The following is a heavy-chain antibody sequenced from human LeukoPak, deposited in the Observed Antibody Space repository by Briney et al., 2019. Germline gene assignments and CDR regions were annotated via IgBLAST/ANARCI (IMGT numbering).Heavy chain of an antibody. CDR2: TNPNSGGT. J-gene: IGHJ4*02. D-gene: IGHD5-12*01. CDR1: GYTFTGYY. V-gene: IGHV1-2*02. CDR3: ARAYSGFEAFDY. Sequence: ASVKVSCKASGYTFTGYYLHWVRQAPGQGLEWMGWTNPNSGGTNYAHKFQGRVTMTRDTSISTAYMELSRLRSDDTAVYFCARAYSGFEAFDYWGQGTLVTVSS.